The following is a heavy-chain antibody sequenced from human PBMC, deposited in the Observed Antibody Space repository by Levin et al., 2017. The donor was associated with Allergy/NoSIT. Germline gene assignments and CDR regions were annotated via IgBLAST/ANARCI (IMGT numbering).Heavy chain of an antibody. D-gene: IGHD3-10*02. Sequence: LRLSCKVSGGSISSGSYYWSWIRQPAAKGLEWIGRIYSSGSANYNPSLKSRVTISVDTSKNQFSRKLSSVTAADTAVYYCPRAEVCSEHWGQGTLVTVSS. CDR3: PRAEVCSEH. CDR2: IYSSGSA. CDR1: GGSISSGSYY. J-gene: IGHJ4*02. V-gene: IGHV4-61*02.